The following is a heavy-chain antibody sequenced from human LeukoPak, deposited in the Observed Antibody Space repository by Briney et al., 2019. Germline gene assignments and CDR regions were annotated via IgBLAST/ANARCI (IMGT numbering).Heavy chain of an antibody. V-gene: IGHV4-59*01. Sequence: SETLSLTCTVSGGSISSYYWSWIRQPPGKGLEWIGYIYYSGSTNYNPSLKSRVTISVDTSKDQFSLKLSSVTAADTAVYYCARSNTAMVTVDYWGQGTLVTVSS. CDR1: GGSISSYY. J-gene: IGHJ4*02. CDR3: ARSNTAMVTVDY. CDR2: IYYSGST. D-gene: IGHD5-18*01.